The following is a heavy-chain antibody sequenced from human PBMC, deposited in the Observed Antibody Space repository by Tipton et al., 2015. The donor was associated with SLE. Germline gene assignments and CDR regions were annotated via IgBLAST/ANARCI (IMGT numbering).Heavy chain of an antibody. Sequence: TLSLTCAVYGGSFSGYYWSWIRQPPGKGLEWIGYIYYDGTTNYNPSLKSRVTISVDTSKNQFSLNLNSVTTTDTAVYYCARTSDRALENWFDPWGQGTLVTVSS. CDR2: IYYDGTT. V-gene: IGHV4-59*08. CDR1: GGSFSGYY. J-gene: IGHJ5*02. CDR3: ARTSDRALENWFDP. D-gene: IGHD1-1*01.